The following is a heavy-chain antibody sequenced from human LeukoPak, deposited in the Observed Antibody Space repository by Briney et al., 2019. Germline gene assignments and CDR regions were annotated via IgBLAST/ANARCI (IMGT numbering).Heavy chain of an antibody. J-gene: IGHJ5*02. CDR2: ITPFNGNT. CDR1: GYTFTYRY. Sequence: SVKVSCKASGYTFTYRYLHWVRQAPGQALEWMGWITPFNGNTNYAQKFQDRVTITRDTSASTAYMELSSLRSEDTAVYYCTSLGYCSSTSCYTARNWFDPWGQGTLVTVSS. CDR3: TSLGYCSSTSCYTARNWFDP. V-gene: IGHV1-45*02. D-gene: IGHD2-2*02.